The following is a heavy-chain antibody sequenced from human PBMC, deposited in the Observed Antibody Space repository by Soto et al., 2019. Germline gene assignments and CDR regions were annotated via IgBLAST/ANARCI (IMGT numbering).Heavy chain of an antibody. J-gene: IGHJ4*02. CDR1: GGSISQSNYF. CDR2: ILYTGTT. D-gene: IGHD2-21*01. CDR3: ARLGWGNGDSDY. Sequence: SETLSLTCTVSGGSISQSNYFWGWIRQPPGKGLEWVGSILYTGTTSYSSSLKSRVTISVDTSKNQFSLKLSSVTATDTAVYYCARLGWGNGDSDYWGQGTLVTVYS. V-gene: IGHV4-39*01.